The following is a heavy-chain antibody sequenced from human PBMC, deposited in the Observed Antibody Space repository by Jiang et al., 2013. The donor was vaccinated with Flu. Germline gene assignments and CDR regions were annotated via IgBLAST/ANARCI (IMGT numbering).Heavy chain of an antibody. D-gene: IGHD3-22*01. CDR3: ARHKRRGYESSGYYFDY. Sequence: PGLVKPSETLSLTCIVSGGSITSNNYYWSWIRQPPGKGLECIGSVYYSGSTFYYPSLKGRVTISVDTSKNQFSLNLTSVTAADTAVYFCARHKRRGYESSGYYFDYWGQGTLVTVSS. CDR2: VYYSGST. J-gene: IGHJ4*02. CDR1: GGSITSNNYY. V-gene: IGHV4-39*07.